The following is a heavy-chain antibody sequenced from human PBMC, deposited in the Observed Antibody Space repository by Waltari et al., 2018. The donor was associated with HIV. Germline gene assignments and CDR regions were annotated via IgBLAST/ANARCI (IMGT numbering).Heavy chain of an antibody. CDR2: INSDGSST. J-gene: IGHJ4*02. D-gene: IGHD3-3*01. CDR1: GFTFSSYW. CDR3: ARGQRGDGVAHDY. Sequence: EVQLVESGGGLVQPGGSLRLSCAASGFTFSSYWMHWVRQAPGKGLGWVSRINSDGSSTSYADSVKGRFTISRDNAKNTLYLQMNSLRAEDTAVYYCARGQRGDGVAHDYWGQGTLVTVSS. V-gene: IGHV3-74*01.